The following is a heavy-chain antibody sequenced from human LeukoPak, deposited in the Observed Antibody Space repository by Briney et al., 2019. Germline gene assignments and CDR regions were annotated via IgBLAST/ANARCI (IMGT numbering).Heavy chain of an antibody. D-gene: IGHD2-2*01. V-gene: IGHV1-8*01. CDR3: ARDRCSSTSCYSGY. CDR2: MNPNSAHT. CDR1: GYTFTNYD. J-gene: IGHJ4*02. Sequence: ASVKVSCKASGYTFTNYDIHWVRQAAGHGLEWMGWMNPNSAHTGHAQKFQGRVTMTRDTSMSTAYMELRSLRSDDTAVYYCARDRCSSTSCYSGYWGQGTPVTVSS.